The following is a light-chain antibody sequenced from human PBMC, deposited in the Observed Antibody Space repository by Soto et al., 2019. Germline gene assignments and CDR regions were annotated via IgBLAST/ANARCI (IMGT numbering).Light chain of an antibody. V-gene: IGLV1-40*01. Sequence: QSALTQPPSVSGSPGQRITISCTGSSSNIGACYDVPWYQQLPGKAPKLIIYGDSNRPSGVSDRFSGSKSGNSASLAITGLQAEDEADYYCKSYNSSLTAYVFGTGTKVTVL. CDR1: SSNIGACYD. J-gene: IGLJ1*01. CDR3: KSYNSSLTAYV. CDR2: GDS.